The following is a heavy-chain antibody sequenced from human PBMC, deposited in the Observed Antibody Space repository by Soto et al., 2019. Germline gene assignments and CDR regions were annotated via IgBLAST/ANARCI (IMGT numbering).Heavy chain of an antibody. Sequence: ASVQVSCKASGYTFTSYYMHWVRQAPGQGLEWMGIVNPSGGSTTYAQKFQGRVTMTRDTSTSTAYMELSSLRSEDTAVYYCARGKYYYDSSVAFDIWGQGTMVTVSS. CDR2: VNPSGGST. V-gene: IGHV1-46*01. CDR3: ARGKYYYDSSVAFDI. D-gene: IGHD3-22*01. CDR1: GYTFTSYY. J-gene: IGHJ3*02.